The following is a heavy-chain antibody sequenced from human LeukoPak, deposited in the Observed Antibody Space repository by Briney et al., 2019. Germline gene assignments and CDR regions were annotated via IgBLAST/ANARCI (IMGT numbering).Heavy chain of an antibody. Sequence: AESLTLSCPAPGFTFSNYNMKCVRQAPGEGLEWIASITTRISYTFYADSVKGPFTISTDTPKNPLYLQMSSLRAEDTAVYYCAELGITMIGGVWGKGTTVTISS. CDR2: ITTRISYT. J-gene: IGHJ6*04. CDR1: GFTFSNYN. CDR3: AELGITMIGGV. D-gene: IGHD3-10*02. V-gene: IGHV3-21*01.